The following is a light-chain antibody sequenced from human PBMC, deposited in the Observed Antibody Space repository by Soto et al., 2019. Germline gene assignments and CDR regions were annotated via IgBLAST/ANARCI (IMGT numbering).Light chain of an antibody. CDR2: DAS. J-gene: IGKJ5*01. V-gene: IGKV3-11*01. Sequence: EIVLTQSPATLSLSPGERATLSCRASRSVSSYLAWYQQKPGQAPRLLIYDASNRATGIPARFSGSGSGTDFTLTISSLEPEDFAVYSCQQRSNWPITFGQGTRLEIK. CDR3: QQRSNWPIT. CDR1: RSVSSY.